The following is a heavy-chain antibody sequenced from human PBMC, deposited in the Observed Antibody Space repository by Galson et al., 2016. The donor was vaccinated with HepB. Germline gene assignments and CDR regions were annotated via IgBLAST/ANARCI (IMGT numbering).Heavy chain of an antibody. CDR3: ARHTVVNSETLDAFDI. J-gene: IGHJ3*02. D-gene: IGHD4-23*01. CDR1: KYSFTNYW. V-gene: IGHV5-51*01. Sequence: QSGAEVKKPGESLQISCKGSKYSFTNYWIGWVRQIPGKGLEWMGIIYPADSDTRYSPSFQGQVTISADKSISTAYLQWSSLKASDTAMYYCARHTVVNSETLDAFDIWGQGTMVTVSS. CDR2: IYPADSDT.